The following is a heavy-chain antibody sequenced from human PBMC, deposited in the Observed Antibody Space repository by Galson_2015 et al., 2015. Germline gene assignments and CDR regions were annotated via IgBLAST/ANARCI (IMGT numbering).Heavy chain of an antibody. J-gene: IGHJ4*02. CDR1: GFTFSTYA. Sequence: SLRLSCAASGFTFSTYAIHWVRQAPGKGLEWVAVISYDGSKKSSADSVKGRFSVSRDNSKNTVYLQMSSLRVEDTVVYYCARDGPKGLTSFDYWGQGTLVTVSS. D-gene: IGHD1-14*01. CDR3: ARDGPKGLTSFDY. CDR2: ISYDGSKK. V-gene: IGHV3-30-3*01.